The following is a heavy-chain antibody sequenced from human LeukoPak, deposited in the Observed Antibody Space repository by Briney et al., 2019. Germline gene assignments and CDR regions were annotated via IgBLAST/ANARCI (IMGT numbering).Heavy chain of an antibody. J-gene: IGHJ6*03. V-gene: IGHV3-23*01. D-gene: IGHD2-21*02. CDR1: GFTFSSYA. CDR3: AKLGGDHKYYYYYMDV. CDR2: IIGSGGST. Sequence: GGSLRLSCAASGFTFSSYAMSWVRQAPGKGLEWVSAIIGSGGSTYYADSVKGRFTISRDNSKNTLYLQMNSLRAEDTAVYYCAKLGGDHKYYYYYMDVWGKGTTVTVSS.